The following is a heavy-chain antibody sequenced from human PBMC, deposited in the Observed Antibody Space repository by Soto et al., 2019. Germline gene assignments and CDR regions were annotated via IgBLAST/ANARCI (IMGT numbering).Heavy chain of an antibody. CDR2: ISFDGNTK. D-gene: IGHD3-9*01. CDR1: GFTFSNYG. CDR3: VKSKDLTGNDFKFDH. Sequence: ESGGGVVQPGRSLRLSCAASGFTFSNYGMHWVRQAPGKGLEWVAVISFDGNTKYYGDSVNGRFIVSRDNSKNMLYVQMNSLRPEDTAVYYCVKSKDLTGNDFKFDHWGQGTLVTVSS. J-gene: IGHJ4*02. V-gene: IGHV3-30*18.